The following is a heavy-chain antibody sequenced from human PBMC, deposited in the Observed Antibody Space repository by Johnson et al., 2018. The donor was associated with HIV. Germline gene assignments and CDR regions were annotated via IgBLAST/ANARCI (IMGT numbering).Heavy chain of an antibody. V-gene: IGHV3-30-3*01. CDR1: GFTFSSYA. J-gene: IGHJ3*02. CDR3: ARGPGDDAFDI. Sequence: HVQLVESGGGVVQPGRSLRLSCAASGFTFSSYAMHWVRQAPGKGLEWVAVISYDGSNKYYADSVKGRFTISRDNSKNTLYLQMNSLRVEDTAVYYWARGPGDDAFDIWGQGTMVTVSS. CDR2: ISYDGSNK. D-gene: IGHD3-10*01.